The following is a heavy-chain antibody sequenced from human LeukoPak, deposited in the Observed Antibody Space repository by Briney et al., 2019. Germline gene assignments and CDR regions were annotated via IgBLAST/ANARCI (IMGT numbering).Heavy chain of an antibody. CDR2: ISSSGSTI. Sequence: GGSLRLSCAASGFAFSSYSMNWVRQAPGKGLEWVSYISSSGSTIYYADSVKGRFTISRDNAKNSLYLQMNSLRAEDTAVYYCARVFWDSKTDYWGQGTLVTVSS. V-gene: IGHV3-48*04. J-gene: IGHJ4*02. D-gene: IGHD3-9*01. CDR1: GFAFSSYS. CDR3: ARVFWDSKTDY.